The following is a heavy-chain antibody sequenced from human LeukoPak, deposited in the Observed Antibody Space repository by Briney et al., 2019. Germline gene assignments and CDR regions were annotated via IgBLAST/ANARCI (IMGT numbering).Heavy chain of an antibody. Sequence: GGSLRLSCAASGFTFSTYSMNWVRQAPGKGLEWVSFISSSSEYIYYADSVKGRFIISRDNAKNSLYLQLNSLRAEDTAMYYCARVKMAYSSSWYDYWGQGTLVTVSS. CDR2: ISSSSEYI. J-gene: IGHJ4*02. V-gene: IGHV3-21*01. CDR1: GFTFSTYS. D-gene: IGHD6-13*01. CDR3: ARVKMAYSSSWYDY.